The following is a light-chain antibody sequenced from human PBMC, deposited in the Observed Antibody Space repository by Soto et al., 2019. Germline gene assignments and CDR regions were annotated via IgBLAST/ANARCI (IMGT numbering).Light chain of an antibody. Sequence: QSVLTQPPSASGTPGQRVTISCSGSSSNIGSYTVNWYQQLPGTAPKLLIYSNNQRPSGVPDRFSGSKSGTAVSLAISGLQAEDAADYCCAAWDDSLNGVVFGGGTKLTVL. CDR1: SSNIGSYT. CDR3: AAWDDSLNGVV. J-gene: IGLJ2*01. CDR2: SNN. V-gene: IGLV1-44*01.